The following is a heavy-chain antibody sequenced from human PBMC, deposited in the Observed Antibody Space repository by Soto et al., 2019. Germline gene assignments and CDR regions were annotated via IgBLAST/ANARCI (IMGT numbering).Heavy chain of an antibody. Sequence: PGGSLRLSCAASGFTFSSYAMHWVRQAPGKGLEWVAVISYDGSNKYYADSVKGRFTISRDNSKNTLYLQVNSLRAEDTAVYYCARGVGGSGWYGLVDYWGQGTLVTVSS. D-gene: IGHD6-19*01. V-gene: IGHV3-30-3*01. J-gene: IGHJ4*02. CDR3: ARGVGGSGWYGLVDY. CDR1: GFTFSSYA. CDR2: ISYDGSNK.